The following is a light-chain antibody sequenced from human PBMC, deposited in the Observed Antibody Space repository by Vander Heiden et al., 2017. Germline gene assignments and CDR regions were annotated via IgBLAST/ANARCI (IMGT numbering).Light chain of an antibody. Sequence: DIVMNQYPDSLAVSLGERATINCKSSQSVLYSSNNKNYLAWYRQKPGQPPELLIYWASTRESGVPDRFSGSGSGTDFTLTISSLQAEDVAVYYCQQYYTTLTFGQGTRLEIK. CDR3: QQYYTTLT. V-gene: IGKV4-1*01. CDR1: QSVLYSSNNKNY. J-gene: IGKJ5*01. CDR2: WAS.